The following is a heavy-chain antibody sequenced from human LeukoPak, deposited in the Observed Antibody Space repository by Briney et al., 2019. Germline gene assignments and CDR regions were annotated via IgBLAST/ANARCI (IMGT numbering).Heavy chain of an antibody. CDR1: GFTFSSCA. CDR3: ARVTMVRGVIYFDY. D-gene: IGHD3-10*01. CDR2: ISYDGSNK. J-gene: IGHJ4*02. V-gene: IGHV3-30-3*01. Sequence: SGGSLRLSCAASGFTFSSCAMHWVRQAPGKGLEWVAVISYDGSNKYYADSVKGRFTISRDNSKNTLYLQMNSLRAEDTAVYYCARVTMVRGVIYFDYWGQGTLVTVSS.